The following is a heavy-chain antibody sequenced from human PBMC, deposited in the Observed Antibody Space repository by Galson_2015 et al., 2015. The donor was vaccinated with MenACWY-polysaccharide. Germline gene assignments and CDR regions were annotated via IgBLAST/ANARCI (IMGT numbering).Heavy chain of an antibody. CDR2: VPDDGSNE. CDR1: GFIFSNYG. CDR3: ATDSSRPLVGAPVSRFEY. Sequence: SLRLSCAASGFIFSNYGMHWVRQAPGKGLEWVSFVPDDGSNECYADSVRGRFIFSRDNSKNTVSLEMNSLRPEDTAVYYCATDSSRPLVGAPVSRFEYWGQGTLVTVSS. V-gene: IGHV3-30*02. D-gene: IGHD1-26*01. J-gene: IGHJ4*02.